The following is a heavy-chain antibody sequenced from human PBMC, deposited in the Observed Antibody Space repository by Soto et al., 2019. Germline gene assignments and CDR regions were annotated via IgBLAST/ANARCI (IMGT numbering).Heavy chain of an antibody. V-gene: IGHV1-8*01. CDR2: MNPNSGNT. CDR1: GYTFTSYD. CDR3: ARGSRYDFWSGYREYYYMDV. D-gene: IGHD3-3*01. J-gene: IGHJ6*03. Sequence: GASVKVSCKSSGYTFTSYDINWVRQATGQGLEWMGWMNPNSGNTGYAQKFQGRVTMTRNTSISTAYMELSSLRSDDTAVYYCARGSRYDFWSGYREYYYMDVWGKGTTVTVSS.